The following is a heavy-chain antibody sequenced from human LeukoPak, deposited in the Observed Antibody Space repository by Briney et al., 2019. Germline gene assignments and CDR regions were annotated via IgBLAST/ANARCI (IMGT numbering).Heavy chain of an antibody. V-gene: IGHV4-34*01. CDR2: IHHDGRI. J-gene: IGHJ4*02. CDR3: ARSHDHLWGNYPDY. Sequence: GSLRLSCAASGFAFSTYTMNWVRQPPGKGLEWIGEIHHDGRINYNPSLKSRVTLSVDKSKNQFSLRLSSVTAADTAMYYCARSHDHLWGNYPDYWGQGTLVTVSS. D-gene: IGHD3-16*02. CDR1: GFAFSTYT.